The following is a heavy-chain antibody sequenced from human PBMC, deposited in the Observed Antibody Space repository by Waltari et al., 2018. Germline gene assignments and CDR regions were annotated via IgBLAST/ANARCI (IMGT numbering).Heavy chain of an antibody. Sequence: QVQLVQSGAEVKKPGASVKVSCTASGYTFTGYYMHWVRPAPGQGLEWMGWINPNSGGTNYAQKFQGRVTMTRDTSISTAYMELSRLRSDDTAVYYCARENVEMATTFFDYWGQGTLVTVSS. V-gene: IGHV1-2*02. CDR2: INPNSGGT. D-gene: IGHD5-12*01. J-gene: IGHJ4*02. CDR3: ARENVEMATTFFDY. CDR1: GYTFTGYY.